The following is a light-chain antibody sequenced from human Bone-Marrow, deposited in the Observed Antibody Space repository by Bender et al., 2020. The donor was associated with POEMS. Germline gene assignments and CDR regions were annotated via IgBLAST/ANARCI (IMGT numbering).Light chain of an antibody. CDR3: TSYAGNNNLV. CDR1: SSDVGGYDY. CDR2: YVT. J-gene: IGLJ3*02. V-gene: IGLV2-8*01. Sequence: QSALPQPASVSGSPGQSITISCTGTSSDVGGYDYVSWYQQHTGKAPKLMIYYVTNRPSGVPDRFSGSKSGNTASLTVSGLQPEDEADYYCTSYAGNNNLVFGGGTKLTVL.